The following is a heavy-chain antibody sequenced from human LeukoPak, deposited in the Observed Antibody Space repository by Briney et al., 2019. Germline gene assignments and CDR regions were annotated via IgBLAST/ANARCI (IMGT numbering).Heavy chain of an antibody. D-gene: IGHD1-26*01. CDR2: ISSSSSYI. V-gene: IGHV3-21*01. CDR3: AREGAATDWFDP. Sequence: GGSLRLSCAASGFTFSSYSMNWVRQAPGKGLEWVSSISSSSSYIYCADSVKGRFTISRDNAKNSLYLQMNSLRAEDTAVYYCAREGAATDWFDPWGQGTLVTVSS. J-gene: IGHJ5*02. CDR1: GFTFSSYS.